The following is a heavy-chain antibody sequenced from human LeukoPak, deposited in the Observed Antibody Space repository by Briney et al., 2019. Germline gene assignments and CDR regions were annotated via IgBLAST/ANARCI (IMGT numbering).Heavy chain of an antibody. V-gene: IGHV3-23*01. D-gene: IGHD6-13*01. J-gene: IGHJ4*02. Sequence: PGGSLRLSCAASGFTFSSYAMSWVRQAPGKGLEWVSAISGSGSSTYYADSVKGRFTISRDNSKNTLYLQMNSLRAEDTAVYYCAKDGRRQLVPNDYWGQGTLVTVSS. CDR1: GFTFSSYA. CDR2: ISGSGSST. CDR3: AKDGRRQLVPNDY.